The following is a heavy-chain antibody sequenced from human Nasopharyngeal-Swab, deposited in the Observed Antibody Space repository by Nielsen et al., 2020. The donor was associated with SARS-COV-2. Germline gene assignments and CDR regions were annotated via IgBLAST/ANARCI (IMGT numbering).Heavy chain of an antibody. CDR2: MNPNSGNT. V-gene: IGHV1-8*01. CDR3: ARGGYGDYLGYYYYMDV. Sequence: ASVKVTCKASGYTFTGYDINWVRQATGQGLEWMGWMNPNSGNTGYAQKFQGRVTMTRNTSISTAYMELSSLRSEDTAVYYCARGGYGDYLGYYYYMDVRGKGTTVTVSS. D-gene: IGHD4-17*01. CDR1: GYTFTGYD. J-gene: IGHJ6*03.